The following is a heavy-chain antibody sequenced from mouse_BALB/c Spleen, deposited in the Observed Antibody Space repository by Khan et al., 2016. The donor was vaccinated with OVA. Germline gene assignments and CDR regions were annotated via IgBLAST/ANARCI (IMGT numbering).Heavy chain of an antibody. CDR3: TRPAYDGYYDY. CDR1: GYTFTDYA. V-gene: IGHV1S137*01. J-gene: IGHJ2*01. Sequence: QVQLQQSGPELVRPGVSVKISCKGSGYTFTDYAMHWVKQSHAKSLEWIGLISTYSGNTNYKQKFTGKATMTVDKSSSTAYMELARLTSEDSAIYYGTRPAYDGYYDYWGQGTTLTVSS. CDR2: ISTYSGNT. D-gene: IGHD2-3*01.